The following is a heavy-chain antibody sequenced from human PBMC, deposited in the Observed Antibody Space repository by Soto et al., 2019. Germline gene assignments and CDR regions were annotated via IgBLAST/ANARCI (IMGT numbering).Heavy chain of an antibody. J-gene: IGHJ5*02. D-gene: IGHD3-10*01. V-gene: IGHV4-39*01. CDR2: LYYSGRT. Sequence: QLQLQESGPGLVKPSETLSLACTVSGGSISRSSYYWGWIRQPPGKGLEWIGSLYYSGRTYNSPSLKSRVTTSVDTSKNQFALKLTSVTAADTAVYYGVRHGSSYEVYNWFDPWGQGSLVTVSS. CDR3: VRHGSSYEVYNWFDP. CDR1: GGSISRSSYY.